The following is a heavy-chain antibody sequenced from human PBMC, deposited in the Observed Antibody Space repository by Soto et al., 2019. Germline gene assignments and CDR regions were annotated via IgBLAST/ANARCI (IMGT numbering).Heavy chain of an antibody. D-gene: IGHD3-16*02. Sequence: EVQLLESGGGMLQPGGSLRLSCEVSGFSFRVNGVSWVRQAPGKGLEWVSSLRGAAGGTYYADSVKGRFTISRDNSKDTLYLQMDDLRAEDTALYYCAKGGVIATFGGVIVPYYFDSWGQGTPVTVSS. CDR2: LRGAAGGT. V-gene: IGHV3-23*01. CDR1: GFSFRVNG. J-gene: IGHJ4*02. CDR3: AKGGVIATFGGVIVPYYFDS.